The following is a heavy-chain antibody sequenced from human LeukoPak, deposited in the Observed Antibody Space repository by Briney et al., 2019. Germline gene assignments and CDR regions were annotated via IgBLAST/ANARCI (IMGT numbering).Heavy chain of an antibody. D-gene: IGHD1-26*01. Sequence: GGSLRLSCAASGFTFNSYWMHWVRQVPGKGLVWVSHITSDGTNTNYADSVKGRFTISRDNSKNSLYLQMNSLRTEDTALYYCAKDIGYSGLLQNWGQGTLVTVSS. J-gene: IGHJ4*02. CDR1: GFTFNSYW. CDR2: ITSDGTNT. V-gene: IGHV3-74*01. CDR3: AKDIGYSGLLQN.